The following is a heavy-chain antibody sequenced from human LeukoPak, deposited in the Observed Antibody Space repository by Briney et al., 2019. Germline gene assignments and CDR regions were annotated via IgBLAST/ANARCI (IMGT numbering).Heavy chain of an antibody. CDR1: GGSFSGYY. D-gene: IGHD3-10*01. CDR3: ARHTYGSGSKDNWFDP. V-gene: IGHV4-34*01. CDR2: INHSGST. J-gene: IGHJ5*02. Sequence: PSETLSLTCAVYGGSFSGYYWSWIRQPPGKGLEWIGEINHSGSTNYNPSLKSRVTMSVDTSKNQFSLKLSSVTAADTAVYYCARHTYGSGSKDNWFDPWGQGTLVTVSS.